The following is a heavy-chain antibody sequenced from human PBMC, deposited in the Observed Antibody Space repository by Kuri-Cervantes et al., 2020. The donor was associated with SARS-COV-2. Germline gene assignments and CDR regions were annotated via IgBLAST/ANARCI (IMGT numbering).Heavy chain of an antibody. V-gene: IGHV3-48*04. CDR1: GFTFSSYA. J-gene: IGHJ4*02. CDR3: ARDHFHFDY. D-gene: IGHD2/OR15-2a*01. Sequence: GESLKISCAASGFTFSSYAMSWVRQAPGKGLEWVSAISGSGSTIYYADSVKGRFTISRDNAKNSLYLQVNSLRAEDTAVYYCARDHFHFDYWGQGTLVTVSS. CDR2: ISGSGSTI.